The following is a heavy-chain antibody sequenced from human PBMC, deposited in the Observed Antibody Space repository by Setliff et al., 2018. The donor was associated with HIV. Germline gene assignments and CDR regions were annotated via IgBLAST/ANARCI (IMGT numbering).Heavy chain of an antibody. CDR1: GGSFSGYY. CDR3: ARDAGNYYAFDI. CDR2: INHSGST. D-gene: IGHD1-26*01. V-gene: IGHV4-34*01. J-gene: IGHJ3*02. Sequence: KPSETLSLTCAVYGGSFSGYYWNWIRQPPGKGLEWIGEINHSGSTNYNPSLKSRVTISVDTSKNQFSLKLISVTAADTAVYYCARDAGNYYAFDIWGQGTMVTVSS.